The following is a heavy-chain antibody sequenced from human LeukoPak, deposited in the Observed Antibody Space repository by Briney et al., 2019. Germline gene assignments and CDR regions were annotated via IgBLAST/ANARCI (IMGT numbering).Heavy chain of an antibody. CDR1: GFTFDDYA. CDR2: ISWNSGSI. CDR3: AKDIGLGGGSSGAYYYYYYGMDV. D-gene: IGHD2-15*01. J-gene: IGHJ6*02. V-gene: IGHV3-9*01. Sequence: GGSLRLSCAASGFTFDDYAMPWVRQAPGKGLEWVSGISWNSGSIGYADSVKGRFTISRDNAKNSLYLQMNSLRAEDTALYYCAKDIGLGGGSSGAYYYYYYGMDVWGQGTTVTVSS.